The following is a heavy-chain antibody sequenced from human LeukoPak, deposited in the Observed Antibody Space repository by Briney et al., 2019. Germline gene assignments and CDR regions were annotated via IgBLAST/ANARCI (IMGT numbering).Heavy chain of an antibody. CDR2: VNSDGSST. V-gene: IGHV3-74*01. J-gene: IGHJ5*02. Sequence: GGSLRLSCAASGFTFSNYWMHWVRQAPGKGLVWVSRVNSDGSSTGYADSVKGRFTISRDSAKNTLYLQMNSLRAEDTAVYYCARSGSETQNWFDPWGQGTLVTVSS. D-gene: IGHD6-25*01. CDR1: GFTFSNYW. CDR3: ARSGSETQNWFDP.